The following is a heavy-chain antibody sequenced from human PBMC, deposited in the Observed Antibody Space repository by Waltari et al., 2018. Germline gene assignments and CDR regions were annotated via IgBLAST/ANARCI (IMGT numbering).Heavy chain of an antibody. V-gene: IGHV3-23*01. CDR3: AKDLGPPVGVGY. J-gene: IGHJ4*02. CDR1: GFTFSSYA. CDR2: ISGSGGST. D-gene: IGHD3-16*01. Sequence: EVQLLESGGGLVQPGGSLRLSCAASGFTFSSYAMSWVRQAPGKGLGWVSAISGSGGSTYYADSVKGRFTISRDNSKNTLYLQMNSLRAEDTAVYYCAKDLGPPVGVGYWGQGTLVTVSS.